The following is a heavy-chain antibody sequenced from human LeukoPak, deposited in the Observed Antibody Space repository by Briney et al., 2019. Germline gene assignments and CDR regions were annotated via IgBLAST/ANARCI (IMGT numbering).Heavy chain of an antibody. CDR3: ARQRRYYDSSGYPSPYYFDY. D-gene: IGHD3-22*01. Sequence: PSETLSLTCTVSGGSISSHYWSWIRQPPGKGLEWIGYIYYSGSTNYNPSLKSRVTISVDTSKNQFSLKLSSVTAADTAVYYCARQRRYYDSSGYPSPYYFDYWGQGTLVTVSS. CDR2: IYYSGST. CDR1: GGSISSHY. V-gene: IGHV4-59*08. J-gene: IGHJ4*02.